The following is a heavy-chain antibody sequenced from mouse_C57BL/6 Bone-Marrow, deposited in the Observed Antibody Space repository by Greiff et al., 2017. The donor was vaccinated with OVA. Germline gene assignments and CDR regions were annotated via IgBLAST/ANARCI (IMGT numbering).Heavy chain of an antibody. CDR3: ARKDGAFTFFDY. D-gene: IGHD1-1*02. CDR1: GFSFTSYG. J-gene: IGHJ2*01. V-gene: IGHV2-2*01. Sequence: VKLMESGPGLVQPSQSLSITCTVSGFSFTSYGVHWVRQSPGKGLEWLGVIWSGGSTDYNAAFISRLSISKDNSKSQVFFKMNSLQADDTAIYYCARKDGAFTFFDYWGQGTTLTVSS. CDR2: IWSGGST.